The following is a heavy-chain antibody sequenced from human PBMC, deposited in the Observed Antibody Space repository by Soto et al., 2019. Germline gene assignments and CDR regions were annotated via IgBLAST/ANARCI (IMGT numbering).Heavy chain of an antibody. Sequence: SETLSLTCTVSGGSISSGGYYWSWIRQHPGKGLEWIGYIYYSGSTYYNPSLKSRVTISVDTSKNQFSLKLSSVTAADTAVYYCARVTFQGNWFDPWGQGTLVTVSS. J-gene: IGHJ5*02. CDR3: ARVTFQGNWFDP. CDR2: IYYSGST. CDR1: GGSISSGGYY. V-gene: IGHV4-31*03. D-gene: IGHD3-16*01.